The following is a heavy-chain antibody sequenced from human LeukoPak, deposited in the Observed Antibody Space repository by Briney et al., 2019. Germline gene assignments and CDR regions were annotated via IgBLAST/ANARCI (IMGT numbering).Heavy chain of an antibody. V-gene: IGHV5-10-1*01. CDR3: ARPDILTGYYYGMDV. CDR2: IDPSDSYT. CDR1: GYNFFTYW. D-gene: IGHD3-9*01. J-gene: IGHJ6*02. Sequence: GESLKISCKGSGYNFFTYWISWVRQMPGKGLEWMGRIDPSDSYTNYSPSFQGHVTISADKSISTAYLQWSSLKASDTAMYYCARPDILTGYYYGMDVWGQGTTVTVSS.